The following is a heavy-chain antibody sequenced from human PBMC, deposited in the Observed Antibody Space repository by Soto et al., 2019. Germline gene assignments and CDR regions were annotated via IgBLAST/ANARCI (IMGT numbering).Heavy chain of an antibody. CDR3: ARDRGRKLLWFGESLY. V-gene: IGHV3-33*01. J-gene: IGHJ4*02. CDR2: IWYDGSNK. D-gene: IGHD3-10*01. Sequence: GGSLRLSCAASGFTFSSYGMHWVRQAPGKGLEWVAVIWYDGSNKYYADSVKGRFTISRDNSKNTLYLQMNSLRAEDTAVYYCARDRGRKLLWFGESLYWGQGTLVTVSS. CDR1: GFTFSSYG.